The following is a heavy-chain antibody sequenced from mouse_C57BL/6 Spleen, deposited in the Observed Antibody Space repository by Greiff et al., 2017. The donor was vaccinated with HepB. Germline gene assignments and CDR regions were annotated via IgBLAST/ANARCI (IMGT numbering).Heavy chain of an antibody. V-gene: IGHV5-4*03. J-gene: IGHJ2*01. CDR2: ISDGGSYT. CDR3: ARGGGDVVPFDY. CDR1: GFTFSSYA. D-gene: IGHD5-1*01. Sequence: EVKLMESGGGLVKPGGSLKLSCAASGFTFSSYAMSWVRQTPEKRLEWVATISDGGSYTYYPDNVKGRFTISRDNAKNNLYLQMSHLKSEDTAMYYCARGGGDVVPFDYWGQGTTLTVSS.